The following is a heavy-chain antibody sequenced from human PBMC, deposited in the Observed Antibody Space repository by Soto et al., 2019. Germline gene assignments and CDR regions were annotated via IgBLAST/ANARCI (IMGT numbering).Heavy chain of an antibody. CDR1: GFTFTSHY. V-gene: IGHV1-46*01. CDR2: INPSDGNT. D-gene: IGHD4-17*01. Sequence: QVQLVQSGAEVKKPGASVKVSCKASGFTFTSHYMHWVRQAPKQGLEWMGVINPSDGNTNYAQKFQGRVTMTRDTSTTTVYMELSSLRSEDTAVYYCTREGDFYGRAFDIWGQGTLVTVSS. CDR3: TREGDFYGRAFDI. J-gene: IGHJ3*02.